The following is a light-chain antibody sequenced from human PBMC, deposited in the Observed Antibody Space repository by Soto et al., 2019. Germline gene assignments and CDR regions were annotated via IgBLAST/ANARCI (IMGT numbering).Light chain of an antibody. V-gene: IGKV3-15*01. J-gene: IGKJ3*01. CDR1: QSISNN. CDR3: QQYSNWPPEGT. CDR2: HAS. Sequence: EIVMTQSPATLSVSPGERATLSCRASQSISNNLAWFQQKPGLAPRLLIYHASIRATGIPARFSGSGSGTECTLTISSLQSANFAVYYCQQYSNWPPEGTFGPGTKVD.